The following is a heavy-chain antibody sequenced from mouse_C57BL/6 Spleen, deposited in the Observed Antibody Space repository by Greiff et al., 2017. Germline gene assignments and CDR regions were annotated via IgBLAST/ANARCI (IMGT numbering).Heavy chain of an antibody. V-gene: IGHV1-50*01. CDR1: GYTFTSYW. CDR3: ARLYYDYPWFAY. J-gene: IGHJ3*01. Sequence: VQLQQPGAELVKPGASVKLSCKASGYTFTSYWMQWVKQRPGQGLEWIGEIDPSDSYTNYNQKFKGKATLTVDTSSSTAYMQLSSLTSEDSAVYYCARLYYDYPWFAYWGQGTLVTVSA. CDR2: IDPSDSYT. D-gene: IGHD2-4*01.